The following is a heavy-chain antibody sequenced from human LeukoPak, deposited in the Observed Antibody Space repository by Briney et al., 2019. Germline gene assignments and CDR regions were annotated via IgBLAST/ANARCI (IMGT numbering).Heavy chain of an antibody. V-gene: IGHV3-30*02. CDR1: GFTFSSYG. J-gene: IGHJ4*02. CDR3: ARVSGQLVLWDYLDY. D-gene: IGHD6-6*01. Sequence: PGGSLRLSCAASGFTFSSYGMHWVRQAPGKGLEWVAFIRYDGSNKYYADSVKGRFTISRDNSKNTLYLQMNSLRAEDTAVYYCARVSGQLVLWDYLDYWGQGTLVTVSS. CDR2: IRYDGSNK.